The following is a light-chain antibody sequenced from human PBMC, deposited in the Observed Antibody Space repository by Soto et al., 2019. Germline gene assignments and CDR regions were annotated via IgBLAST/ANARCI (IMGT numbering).Light chain of an antibody. CDR2: AAS. V-gene: IGKV1-9*01. Sequence: IQLTQSPSSLSASAGDRVTITCRASQDISSFLAWYQQKTGQAPKILIFAASTLQSGVPSRFSGSGSWTDFTLTISRLQPEDFSTYYCQQSYSIPWTFGQGTKVDIK. J-gene: IGKJ1*01. CDR1: QDISSF. CDR3: QQSYSIPWT.